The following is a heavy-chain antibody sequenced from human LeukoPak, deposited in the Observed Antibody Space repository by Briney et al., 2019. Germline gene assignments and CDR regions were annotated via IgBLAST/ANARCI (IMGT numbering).Heavy chain of an antibody. J-gene: IGHJ4*02. V-gene: IGHV1-69*05. D-gene: IGHD3-10*01. Sequence: SVKVYCKASGGTFSSYAMSWVRQAPGQGLEWMGGIIPIFGAANYAQKFQGRVTITKDESTSTAYMELSSLRSEDTAVYYCARSRYGSGSYLFDYWGQGTLVTVSS. CDR1: GGTFSSYA. CDR3: ARSRYGSGSYLFDY. CDR2: IIPIFGAA.